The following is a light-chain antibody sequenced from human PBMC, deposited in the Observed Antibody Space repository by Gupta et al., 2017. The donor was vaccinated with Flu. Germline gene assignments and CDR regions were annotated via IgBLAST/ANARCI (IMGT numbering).Light chain of an antibody. CDR1: SGHSTYA. CDR2: LNSDGSH. CDR3: QTWGTGIWV. J-gene: IGLJ3*02. V-gene: IGLV4-69*01. Sequence: QLVLTQSPSASASLGASVKLTCTLSSGHSTYAIAWHQQQPEKGPRYLMKLNSDGSHSKGDGIPDRFSGSRSGAERYLTISSLQSEDEADYYCQTWGTGIWVFGGWTKLTVL.